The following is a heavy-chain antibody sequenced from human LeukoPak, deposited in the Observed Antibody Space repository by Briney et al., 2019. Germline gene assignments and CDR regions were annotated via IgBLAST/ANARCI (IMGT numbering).Heavy chain of an antibody. CDR1: GYTFTGYY. Sequence: ASVKVSCKASGYTFTGYYMHWVRQAPGQGLEWMGWINPNSGGTNYAQKFQGRVTMTRDTTITTANMEVSGVRSDDTAVYYCARVGMVRGDVSWFDPWGQGTLVTVSS. V-gene: IGHV1-2*02. CDR3: ARVGMVRGDVSWFDP. CDR2: INPNSGGT. D-gene: IGHD3-10*01. J-gene: IGHJ5*02.